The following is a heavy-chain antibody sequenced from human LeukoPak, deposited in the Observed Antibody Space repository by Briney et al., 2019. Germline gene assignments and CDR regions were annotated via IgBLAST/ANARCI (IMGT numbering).Heavy chain of an antibody. J-gene: IGHJ5*02. V-gene: IGHV1-69*04. CDR1: GYTFTGYY. D-gene: IGHD2-15*01. CDR2: IIPILGIA. Sequence: SVKVSCKASGYTFTGYYMHWVRQAPGQGLEWMGRIIPILGIANYAQKFQGRVTITADKSTSTAYMELSSLRSEDTAVYYCAREEWDIVVVVAATPRWFDPWGQGTLVTVSS. CDR3: AREEWDIVVVVAATPRWFDP.